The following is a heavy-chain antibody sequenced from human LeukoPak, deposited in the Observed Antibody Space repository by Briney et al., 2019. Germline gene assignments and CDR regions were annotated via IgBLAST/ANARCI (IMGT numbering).Heavy chain of an antibody. V-gene: IGHV4-59*08. CDR1: GGSISSYY. CDR3: ARHDVRLGELSVYFDY. J-gene: IGHJ4*02. D-gene: IGHD3-16*02. Sequence: PSETLSLTCTVSGGSISSYYWSWIRQPPGKGLEWIGYIYYSGSTNYNPSLKSRVTISVDTSKNQFSLKLSSVTAADTAVYYCARHDVRLGELSVYFDYWGQGTLVTVSS. CDR2: IYYSGST.